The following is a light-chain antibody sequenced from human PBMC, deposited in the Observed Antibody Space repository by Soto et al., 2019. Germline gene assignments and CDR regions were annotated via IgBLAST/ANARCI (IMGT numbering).Light chain of an antibody. J-gene: IGLJ1*01. CDR3: ASYAGYYV. V-gene: IGLV2-11*01. Sequence: QCVLTQPRSVSGAAGEAVTTSCTGTSSDVGGSDYVSWCQHHPGKAPKLVIYDVTKRPSGVPDRFSGSKSGNTASLTISGLQAEDEADYYCASYAGYYVFGTGTKVTVL. CDR2: DVT. CDR1: SSDVGGSDY.